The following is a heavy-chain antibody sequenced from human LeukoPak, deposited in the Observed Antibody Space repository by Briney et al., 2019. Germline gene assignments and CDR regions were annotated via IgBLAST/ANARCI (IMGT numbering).Heavy chain of an antibody. CDR1: GFTVSSNY. V-gene: IGHV3-53*01. CDR2: IYSGGST. J-gene: IGHJ6*02. CDR3: ASSFYYYYYYGMDV. Sequence: GRSLRLSCAASGFTVSSNYMSWVRQAPGKGLEWVSVIYSGGSTYYADSVKGRFTVSRDNSKNTLYLQMNSLRAEDTAVYYCASSFYYYYYYGMDVWGQGTTVTVSS.